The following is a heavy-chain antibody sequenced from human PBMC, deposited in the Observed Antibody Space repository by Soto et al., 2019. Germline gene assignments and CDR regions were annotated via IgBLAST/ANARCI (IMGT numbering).Heavy chain of an antibody. CDR3: GRLEGLANLPYHLAY. Sequence: SETLSLTCTVSGGSFSSSSYYWGWVRQPPGKGLEWMGSVYYSGSTYYNPSLESRVTISVDKSKNQFSRKLMSLSAADTAVYYCGRLEGLANLPYHLAYWGQGALVTVAS. D-gene: IGHD2-2*01. V-gene: IGHV4-39*01. J-gene: IGHJ1*01. CDR2: VYYSGST. CDR1: GGSFSSSSYY.